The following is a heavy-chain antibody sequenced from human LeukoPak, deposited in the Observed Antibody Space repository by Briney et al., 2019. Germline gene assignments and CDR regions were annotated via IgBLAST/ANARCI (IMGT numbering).Heavy chain of an antibody. Sequence: SETLSLTCTVSGGSISSYYWSWIRQPAGKGLWWIGRIYTRGNTNYNTSLRSRVTISVDTSKNQFSLKLSSVTAADTAVYYCARDLGSTTNWFDPWGQGTLVTVSS. J-gene: IGHJ5*02. CDR3: ARDLGSTTNWFDP. CDR1: GGSISSYY. V-gene: IGHV4-4*07. D-gene: IGHD5/OR15-5a*01. CDR2: IYTRGNT.